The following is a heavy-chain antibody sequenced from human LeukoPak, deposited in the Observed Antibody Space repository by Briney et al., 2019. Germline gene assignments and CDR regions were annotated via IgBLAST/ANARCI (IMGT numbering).Heavy chain of an antibody. CDR3: ARDGVAAGIYFDY. CDR1: GFTFSSHW. J-gene: IGHJ4*02. D-gene: IGHD6-13*01. Sequence: PGGSLRLSCAVSGFTFSSHWMSWVRQAPGKGLSWVANIKYDGTEKHYVDSVKGRFTISRDNAKNSLYLQMNSLRAEDTAVYYCARDGVAAGIYFDYWGQGTLATVSS. CDR2: IKYDGTEK. V-gene: IGHV3-7*03.